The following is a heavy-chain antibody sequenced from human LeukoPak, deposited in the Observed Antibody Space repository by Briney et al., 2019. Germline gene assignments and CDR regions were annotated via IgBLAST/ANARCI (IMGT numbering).Heavy chain of an antibody. D-gene: IGHD6-13*01. CDR2: IRYDGSNK. V-gene: IGHV3-30*02. CDR3: AKDSDGTGIAAAKGFMDY. Sequence: HPGGSLRLSCAASGFTFSSYGMHWVRQAPGKGLEWVAFIRYDGSNKYYADSVKGRFTISRDNSKNTLYLQMNSLRAEDTAVYYCAKDSDGTGIAAAKGFMDYWGQGTLVTVSS. J-gene: IGHJ4*02. CDR1: GFTFSSYG.